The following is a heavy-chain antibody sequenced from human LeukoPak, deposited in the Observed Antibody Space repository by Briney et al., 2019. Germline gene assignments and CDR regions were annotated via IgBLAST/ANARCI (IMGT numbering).Heavy chain of an antibody. V-gene: IGHV3-23*01. CDR1: GFTFSSYA. CDR3: AKAGVKYSSSWYTDWFDP. CDR2: IRGSGGST. Sequence: GGSLRLSCAASGFTFSSYAMSWVRQAPGKGREWVSSIRGSGGSTYYADSVKGRFTISRDNSKNTLYLQMNSLRAEDTAVYYCAKAGVKYSSSWYTDWFDPWGQGTLVTVSS. D-gene: IGHD6-13*01. J-gene: IGHJ5*02.